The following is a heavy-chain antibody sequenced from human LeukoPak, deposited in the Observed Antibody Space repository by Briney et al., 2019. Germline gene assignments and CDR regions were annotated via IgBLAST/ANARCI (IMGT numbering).Heavy chain of an antibody. Sequence: KPGGSLRLSCAASEFTFSSYSMNWVRQAPGKGLEWVSSISSSSSYIYYADSVKGRFTISRDNSKNTLYLQMNSLRAEDTAVYYCASPHPIGVDAFDIWGQGTMVTVSS. CDR3: ASPHPIGVDAFDI. CDR2: ISSSSSYI. J-gene: IGHJ3*02. CDR1: EFTFSSYS. V-gene: IGHV3-21*01. D-gene: IGHD2/OR15-2a*01.